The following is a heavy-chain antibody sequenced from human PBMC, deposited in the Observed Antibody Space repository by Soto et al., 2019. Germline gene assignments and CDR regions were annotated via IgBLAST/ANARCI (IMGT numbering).Heavy chain of an antibody. CDR2: TFSGGNT. CDR3: ARKPPSAIQGWAFGMDV. D-gene: IGHD2-21*01. V-gene: IGHV3-53*02. J-gene: IGHJ6*02. Sequence: ELQLVETGGGLILTGGSLRLSCAASGFSISSHYIAWVRQPPGKGLEWVSTTFSGGNTEYAASVKGRCSISRDNYKNTLYLQMDNLRVEDTAVYYCARKPPSAIQGWAFGMDVWGQGTTVSVSS. CDR1: GFSISSHY.